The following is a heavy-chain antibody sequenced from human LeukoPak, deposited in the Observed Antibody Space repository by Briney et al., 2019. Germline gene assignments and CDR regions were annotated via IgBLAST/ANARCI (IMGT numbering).Heavy chain of an antibody. CDR3: AREFGRTMVRGVSFDP. V-gene: IGHV4-59*01. D-gene: IGHD3-10*01. CDR2: ISHSGST. J-gene: IGHJ5*02. CDR1: GYSISNNY. Sequence: SETLSLSCVVSGYSISNNYWSWIRQPPGRGLEWIGYISHSGSTNYNPSLKSRVAISIDTSKNQLSLKLSSMTSADTAVYYCAREFGRTMVRGVSFDPWGQGTLVTVSS.